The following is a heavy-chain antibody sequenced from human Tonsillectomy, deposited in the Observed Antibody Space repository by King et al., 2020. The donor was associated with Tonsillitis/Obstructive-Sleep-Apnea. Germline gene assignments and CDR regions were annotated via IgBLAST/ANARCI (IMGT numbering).Heavy chain of an antibody. D-gene: IGHD4-11*01. Sequence: QLVQSGAEVKKPGASVKVSCKASGYTFTDYPIHWVRQAPGEGLVWMGWINAAKGNTKYSQKFQGRVTITRDRSASTAYMELSSLRSADTAVYYCAREGTVTRECDYWGQGTLLTVSS. J-gene: IGHJ4*02. CDR2: INAAKGNT. V-gene: IGHV1-3*01. CDR1: GYTFTDYP. CDR3: AREGTVTRECDY.